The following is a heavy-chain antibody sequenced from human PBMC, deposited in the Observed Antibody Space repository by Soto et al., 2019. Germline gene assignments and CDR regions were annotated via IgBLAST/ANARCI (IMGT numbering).Heavy chain of an antibody. Sequence: SETLSLTCTVSGGSISSYYWSWIRQPPGKGLEWIGYIYYSGSTNYNPSLKSRVTISVDTSRNQFSLKLSSVTAADTAVYYCARDDYYGSGSYDYYYGMDVWGQGTTVTVSS. V-gene: IGHV4-59*01. CDR2: IYYSGST. D-gene: IGHD3-10*01. CDR1: GGSISSYY. CDR3: ARDDYYGSGSYDYYYGMDV. J-gene: IGHJ6*02.